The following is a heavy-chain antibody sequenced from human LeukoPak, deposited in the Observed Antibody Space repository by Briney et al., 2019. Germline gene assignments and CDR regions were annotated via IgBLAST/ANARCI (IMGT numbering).Heavy chain of an antibody. J-gene: IGHJ4*02. CDR3: ARGSGSYPSLLAFDY. Sequence: PSETLSLTCTVSGGSISSYYWSWIRQPPGKGLEWIGYIYYSGSTNYNPSLKSRVTISVDTSKNQFSLKLSSVTAADTAVYYCARGSGSYPSLLAFDYWGQGTLVTVSS. CDR1: GGSISSYY. D-gene: IGHD3-10*01. CDR2: IYYSGST. V-gene: IGHV4-59*08.